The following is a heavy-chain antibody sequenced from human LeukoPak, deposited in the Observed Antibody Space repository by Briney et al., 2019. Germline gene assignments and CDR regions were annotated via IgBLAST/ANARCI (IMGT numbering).Heavy chain of an antibody. CDR2: ISYDGSNK. V-gene: IGHV3-30*18. J-gene: IGHJ4*02. CDR1: GFTFSSCG. D-gene: IGHD1-26*01. CDR3: AKEMGATNYFEY. Sequence: GRSLRLSCAASGFTFSSCGMHWVRQAPGKGLEWVAVISYDGSNKFYGDSVKGRFTISRDNSKNTLYLQMNSLRAEDTAVYYCAKEMGATNYFEYWGQGTLVTVSS.